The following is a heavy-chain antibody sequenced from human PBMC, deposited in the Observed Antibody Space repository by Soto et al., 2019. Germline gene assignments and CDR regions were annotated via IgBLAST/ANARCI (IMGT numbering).Heavy chain of an antibody. Sequence: VHLVESGGGVVQPGTSLRLSCVGSGFTFRSYVIHWVRQAPGKGLEWVALTSYDGSNNFYGDSVKGRFTISRHNSRNTVELQMDSLRFDDTALYYCARWGTTGGLDVWGQGTLVSVSS. CDR1: GFTFRSYV. CDR3: ARWGTTGGLDV. CDR2: TSYDGSNN. D-gene: IGHD3-16*01. V-gene: IGHV3-33*05. J-gene: IGHJ4*02.